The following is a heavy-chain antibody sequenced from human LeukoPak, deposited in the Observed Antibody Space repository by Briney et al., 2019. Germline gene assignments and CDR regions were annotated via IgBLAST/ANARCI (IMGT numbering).Heavy chain of an antibody. D-gene: IGHD1-7*01. CDR2: IKQDGSEK. CDR3: ARDRTGTTPSYYYYYYMDV. V-gene: IGHV3-7*01. CDR1: GFTFSSYW. J-gene: IGHJ6*03. Sequence: GGSLRLSCAASGFTFSSYWMSWVRQAPGKGLEWVANIKQDGSEKYNVDSVKGRFTISRDNAKNSLYLQMNSLRAEDTAVYYCARDRTGTTPSYYYYYYMDVWGKGTTVTVSS.